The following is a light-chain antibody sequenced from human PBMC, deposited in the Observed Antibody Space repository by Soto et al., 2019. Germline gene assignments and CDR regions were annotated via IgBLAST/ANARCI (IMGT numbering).Light chain of an antibody. V-gene: IGLV2-23*02. CDR3: CSYAGSTV. CDR1: SSDVGSYNL. Sequence: QSALTQPASVSGSPGQSITISCTGTSSDVGSYNLVSWYQQHPGKAPKLMIYEVSKRPSGVSNRFSGSKSGNTASLTISGLQAEDEADYYCCSYAGSTVFGTGTKLT. J-gene: IGLJ1*01. CDR2: EVS.